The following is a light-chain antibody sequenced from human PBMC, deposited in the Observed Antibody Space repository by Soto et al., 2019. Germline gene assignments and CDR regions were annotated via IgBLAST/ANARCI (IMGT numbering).Light chain of an antibody. V-gene: IGLV7-46*01. CDR1: TGAVTSSHY. Sequence: QAVVTQDPSLTVSPGGTVTLTCGSSTGAVTSSHYPYWFQQKPGQAPRTLIYDTSNKHSWTPARFSGSLIGGKAALTLSGAQPEDEADYYCSPSYTGGREFGGGTKLTVL. CDR3: SPSYTGGRE. CDR2: DTS. J-gene: IGLJ2*01.